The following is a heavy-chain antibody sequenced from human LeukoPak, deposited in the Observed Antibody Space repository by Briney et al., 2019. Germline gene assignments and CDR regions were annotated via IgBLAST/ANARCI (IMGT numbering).Heavy chain of an antibody. J-gene: IGHJ4*02. V-gene: IGHV4-38-2*02. CDR2: IYHSGST. Sequence: SETLSLTCTVSGYSISSCYYWGWSRQPPGKGLEWIGSIYHSGSTYYNPSLKSRVTISVDPSKNQFSLKLSSVTAADTAVYYCARDRSVYGGNPDYWGQGTLVTVSS. CDR1: GYSISSCYY. D-gene: IGHD4-23*01. CDR3: ARDRSVYGGNPDY.